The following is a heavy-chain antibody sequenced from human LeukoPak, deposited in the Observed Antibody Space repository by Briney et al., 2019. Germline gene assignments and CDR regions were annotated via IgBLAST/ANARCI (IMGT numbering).Heavy chain of an antibody. CDR2: IWYDGSNK. V-gene: IGHV3-33*01. CDR3: ARAKLDSSGYSFDY. Sequence: PGRSLRLSCAASGFTFSSYGMHWVRQAPGKGLEWVAFIWYDGSNKYYVDSVKGRFTISRDNSKNTLYLQMNSLRAEDTAVYYCARAKLDSSGYSFDYWGQGTLVTVSS. D-gene: IGHD3-22*01. CDR1: GFTFSSYG. J-gene: IGHJ4*02.